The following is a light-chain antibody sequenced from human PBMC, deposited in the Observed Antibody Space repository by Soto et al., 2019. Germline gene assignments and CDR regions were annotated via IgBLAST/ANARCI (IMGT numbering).Light chain of an antibody. CDR1: QSVRTN. CDR2: GAS. Sequence: ETVMTQSPATLSVSPGERVTLSCRASQSVRTNLVWYQQSPGQPPRLLIYGASDRVAGVPDRFSGSGSGTDFTLTISGLQSEDCAVYYCQQFGSSIPHTFGQGTKLEIK. J-gene: IGKJ2*01. V-gene: IGKV3-15*01. CDR3: QQFGSSIPHT.